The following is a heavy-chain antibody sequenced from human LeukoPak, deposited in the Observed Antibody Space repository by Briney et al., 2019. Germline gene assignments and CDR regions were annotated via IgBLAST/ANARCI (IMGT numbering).Heavy chain of an antibody. Sequence: TGGSLRLSCAASGFTFSSYAMHWVRQAPGKGLEWVAVISYDGSNKYYADSVKGRFTISRDNSKNTLYLQMNSLRAEDTAVYYCARDRSGIAGQYYFDYWGQGTLVTVSS. CDR2: ISYDGSNK. CDR3: ARDRSGIAGQYYFDY. CDR1: GFTFSSYA. J-gene: IGHJ4*02. D-gene: IGHD6-13*01. V-gene: IGHV3-30-3*01.